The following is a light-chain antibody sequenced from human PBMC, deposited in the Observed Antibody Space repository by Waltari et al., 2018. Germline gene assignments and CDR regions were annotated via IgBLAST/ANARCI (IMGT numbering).Light chain of an antibody. CDR1: NSNVGSYNL. V-gene: IGLV2-23*03. CDR2: EGN. CDR3: CSNVGSSVF. Sequence: VSGSPGQSITISCTGFNSNVGSYNLVSWYQKHPGKAPKLLIYEGNRRPSGVSNRFSGSKSDNTASLTLSGLQAEDEADYYCCSNVGSSVFFGGGTKLTVL. J-gene: IGLJ2*01.